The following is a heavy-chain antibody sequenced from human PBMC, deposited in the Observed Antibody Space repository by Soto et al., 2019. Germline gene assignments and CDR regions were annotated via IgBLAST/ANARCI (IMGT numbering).Heavy chain of an antibody. V-gene: IGHV1-2*04. J-gene: IGHJ5*02. D-gene: IGHD6-6*01. CDR1: GYTFTGYY. CDR3: AIQASRGGSSSSGNWFDP. Sequence: QVQLVQSGAEVKKPGASVKVSCKASGYTFTGYYMHGVRQAPGQGLEWMGWINPNSGGTNYAQKFQGWVTMTRDTSISPAYMGLSRLRSDDTAVYYCAIQASRGGSSSSGNWFDPWGQGTLVTVSS. CDR2: INPNSGGT.